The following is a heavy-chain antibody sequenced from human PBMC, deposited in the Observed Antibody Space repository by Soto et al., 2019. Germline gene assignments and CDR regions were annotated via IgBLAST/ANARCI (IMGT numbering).Heavy chain of an antibody. Sequence: GGSLRLSCAASGFTFSSYSMNWVRQAPGKGLEWVSSISSSSSYIYYADSVKGRFTISRDNAKNSLYLQMNSLRAEDTAVYYCARESSRSSSWYWFDPWGQGTLVTVSS. CDR2: ISSSSSYI. J-gene: IGHJ5*02. D-gene: IGHD6-13*01. V-gene: IGHV3-21*01. CDR1: GFTFSSYS. CDR3: ARESSRSSSWYWFDP.